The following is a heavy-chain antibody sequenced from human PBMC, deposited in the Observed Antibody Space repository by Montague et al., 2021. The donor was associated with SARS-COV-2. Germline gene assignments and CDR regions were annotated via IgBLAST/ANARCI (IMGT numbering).Heavy chain of an antibody. CDR2: IQLETKRDS. Sequence: CAISGDSVAGLRRRSEEHTYELQSLIQLVCRIQLETKRDSDYAESVKRRLVITPDTSKNQVSLQLNSVIPEDTAVYFCASSGITLTGLDAFDIWGQGTMVTVSS. J-gene: IGHJ3*02. V-gene: IGHV6-1*01. CDR1: GDSVAGLRRR. CDR3: ASSGITLTGLDAFDI. D-gene: IGHD3-9*01.